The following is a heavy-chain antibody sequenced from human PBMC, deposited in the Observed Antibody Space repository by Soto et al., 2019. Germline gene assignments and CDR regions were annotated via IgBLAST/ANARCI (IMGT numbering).Heavy chain of an antibody. J-gene: IGHJ6*02. V-gene: IGHV4-31*03. CDR2: IYYSGST. CDR1: GGSISSGGYY. Sequence: ASETLSLTCTVSGGSISSGGYYWSWIRQHPGKGLEWIGYIYYSGSTNYNPSLKSRVTISVDKSKNQFSLKLSSVTAADTAVYYCARVRSYCGGDCYLFSASKTYYYYYGVDVWGQGTTVTVSS. D-gene: IGHD2-21*02. CDR3: ARVRSYCGGDCYLFSASKTYYYYYGVDV.